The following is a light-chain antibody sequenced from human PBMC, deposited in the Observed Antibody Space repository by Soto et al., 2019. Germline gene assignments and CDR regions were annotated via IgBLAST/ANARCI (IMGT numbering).Light chain of an antibody. CDR1: QSISTK. CDR2: AAS. CDR3: QQYENWPTIT. V-gene: IGKV3-15*01. Sequence: VMTQSPATLSLSPGERATLSCRASQSISTKLAWYQQKHGQAPRLLISAASARATGIPARFSGSVSGTEFTLTIRSLQSEDFSVYYCQQYENWPTITFGQGTRLEIK. J-gene: IGKJ5*01.